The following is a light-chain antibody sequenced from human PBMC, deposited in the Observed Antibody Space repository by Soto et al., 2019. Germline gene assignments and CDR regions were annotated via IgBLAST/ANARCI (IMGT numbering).Light chain of an antibody. CDR2: RND. Sequence: QSVLTQPPSASGTPGQRVTISCSGSSSNIGSNTVNWYQQLPGKAPKLLVYRNDQRPSGVPDRFSGSQSGTSASLAINGLQSEDEADYYCAAWDDSLNGRVFGGGTKLNVL. CDR3: AAWDDSLNGRV. J-gene: IGLJ3*02. V-gene: IGLV1-44*01. CDR1: SSNIGSNT.